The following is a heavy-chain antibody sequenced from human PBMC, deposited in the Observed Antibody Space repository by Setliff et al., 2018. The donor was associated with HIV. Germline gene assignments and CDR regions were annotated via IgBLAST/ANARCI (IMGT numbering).Heavy chain of an antibody. J-gene: IGHJ4*02. CDR3: VSSVYGGNSLDY. CDR1: GFSFSNYW. V-gene: IGHV3-74*01. D-gene: IGHD4-17*01. CDR2: INSDGTTT. Sequence: LRLSCAASGFSFSNYWMFWVRQPPGKGLMWVSRINSDGTTTTYADSMKGRFTISRDNAKNTLYLQMSSLRAEDTAVYYCVSSVYGGNSLDYWGQGALVTVPQ.